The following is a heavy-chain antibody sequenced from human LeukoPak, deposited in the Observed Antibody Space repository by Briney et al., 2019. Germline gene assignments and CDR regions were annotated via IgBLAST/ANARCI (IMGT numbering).Heavy chain of an antibody. CDR3: AKGSPYDILTGLTV. CDR1: GFTFSRYA. V-gene: IGHV3-23*01. D-gene: IGHD3-9*01. Sequence: PGGSLRLSCAASGFTFSRYAMSWARQAPGGGVEWVSAISGSGGSTYYADSVKGRFTISRDNSKNTLYLQMNSLRAEDTAVYYCAKGSPYDILTGLTVWGQGTLVTVSS. J-gene: IGHJ4*02. CDR2: ISGSGGST.